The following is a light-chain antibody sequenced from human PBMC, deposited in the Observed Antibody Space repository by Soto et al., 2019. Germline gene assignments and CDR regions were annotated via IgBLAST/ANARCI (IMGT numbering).Light chain of an antibody. CDR3: SSYTSSCTLV. CDR1: SSDVGGYNY. J-gene: IGLJ2*01. V-gene: IGLV2-14*01. CDR2: DVS. Sequence: QSALTQPAYVSGSPGQSITISCTGTSSDVGGYNYVSWYQQHPGKAPKLMIYDVSNRPSGVSNRFSGSKSGNTASLTISGLQAEDEADYYCSSYTSSCTLVFGGGTKLTDL.